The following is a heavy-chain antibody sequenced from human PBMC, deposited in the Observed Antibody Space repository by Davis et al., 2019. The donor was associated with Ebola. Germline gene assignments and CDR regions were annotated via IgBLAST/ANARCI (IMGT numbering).Heavy chain of an antibody. V-gene: IGHV1-18*01. J-gene: IGHJ4*02. CDR3: ARSQDTAMGGAFDY. D-gene: IGHD5-18*01. CDR1: GYTFTDYY. CDR2: ISAYNGNT. Sequence: ASVKVSCKASGYTFTDYYIHWVRQAPGQGLEWMGWISAYNGNTNYAQKLQGRVTMTTDTSTSTAYMELRSLRSDDTAVYYCARSQDTAMGGAFDYWGQGTLVTVSS.